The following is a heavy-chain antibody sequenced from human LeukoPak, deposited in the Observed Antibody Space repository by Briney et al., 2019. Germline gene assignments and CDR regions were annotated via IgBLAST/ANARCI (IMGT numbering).Heavy chain of an antibody. V-gene: IGHV5-51*01. J-gene: IGHJ3*02. CDR1: GYSFTSYW. CDR2: IYPGDSDT. D-gene: IGHD6-13*01. CDR3: ARGDQSRRVGVERPTNPYSSSWYKIHAFDI. Sequence: GESLKISCKGSGYSFTSYWIGWVRQLPGKGLEWMGIIYPGDSDTRYSPSFQGQVTISADKSISTAYLQWSSLKASDTAMYYCARGDQSRRVGVERPTNPYSSSWYKIHAFDIWGQGTMVTVSS.